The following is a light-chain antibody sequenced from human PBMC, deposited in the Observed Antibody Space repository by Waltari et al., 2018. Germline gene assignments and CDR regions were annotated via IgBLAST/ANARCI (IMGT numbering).Light chain of an antibody. V-gene: IGKV4-1*01. CDR2: WAS. Sequence: DIVMTQSPDSLAVSLGERATIHCKSSQSVLYSSNNKNYLTWYQQKPGQPPKLLIYWASTRESGVPDRFSGSGSGTDFTLTISSLQAEDVAVYYCQQYYSTPGWTFGQGTKVEIK. CDR3: QQYYSTPGWT. CDR1: QSVLYSSNNKNY. J-gene: IGKJ1*01.